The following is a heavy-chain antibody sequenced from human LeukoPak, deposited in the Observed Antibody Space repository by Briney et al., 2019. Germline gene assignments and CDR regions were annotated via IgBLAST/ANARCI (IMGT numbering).Heavy chain of an antibody. CDR3: ARSVSGTGPDI. D-gene: IGHD5/OR15-5a*01. Sequence: GGSLRLSCAASGFTFSSYWMHWVRQAPGKGLVWVSRIKTDGSSTDYAGSVKGRFTISRHNDKNTMYLQMNSLRAEDTAVYYCARSVSGTGPDIWGLGTMVTVSS. J-gene: IGHJ3*02. CDR1: GFTFSSYW. CDR2: IKTDGSST. V-gene: IGHV3-74*01.